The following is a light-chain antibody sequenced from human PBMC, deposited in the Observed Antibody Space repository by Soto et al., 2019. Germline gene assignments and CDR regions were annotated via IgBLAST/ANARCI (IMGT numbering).Light chain of an antibody. CDR1: TSDVGSYNL. J-gene: IGLJ2*01. Sequence: QSALAQPASVSGSPGQSITISCTGTTSDVGSYNLVSWYQQHPGTAPKLLIYEVYKRPSGASTRFFGSKSGNTASLTISGLQADDEAVYYCCSDAGTAVFGGGTKLTVL. CDR3: CSDAGTAV. V-gene: IGLV2-23*02. CDR2: EVY.